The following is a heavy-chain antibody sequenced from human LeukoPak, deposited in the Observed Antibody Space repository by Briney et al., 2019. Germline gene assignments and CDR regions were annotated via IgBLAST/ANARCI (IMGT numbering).Heavy chain of an antibody. D-gene: IGHD2-2*01. CDR2: ISSNGGST. CDR1: GFTFSSYA. J-gene: IGHJ4*02. CDR3: ARGGCSSTSCSNFDY. V-gene: IGHV3-64*01. Sequence: PGGSLRLSCAASGFTFSSYAMSWVRQAPGKGLEYVSAISSNGGSTYYANSVKGRFTISRDNSKNTLYLQMGSLRAEDMAVYYCARGGCSSTSCSNFDYWGQGTLVTVSS.